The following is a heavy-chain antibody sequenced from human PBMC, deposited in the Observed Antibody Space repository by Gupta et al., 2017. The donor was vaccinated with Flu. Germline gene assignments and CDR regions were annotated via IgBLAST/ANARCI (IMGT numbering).Heavy chain of an antibody. J-gene: IGHJ6*02. D-gene: IGHD1-26*01. Sequence: EVQLVESGAGLVQPGWALRRSWAAAGFTSSDISMDRVRTHPGKGLEWVGRTRNKPNSYTTEYAASVNGRFTISRDDAKNSLYLQMNSLKVEDTAVYYCARGASGRNPGYYHAMDVWGQGTTVTVSS. CDR3: ARGASGRNPGYYHAMDV. V-gene: IGHV3-72*01. CDR1: GFTSSDIS. CDR2: TRNKPNSYTT.